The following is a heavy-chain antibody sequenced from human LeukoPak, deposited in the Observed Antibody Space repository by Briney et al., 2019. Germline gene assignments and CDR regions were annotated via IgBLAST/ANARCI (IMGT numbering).Heavy chain of an antibody. Sequence: SETLSLTCTVSGGSISSSSYYWGWIRQAPGKGLEWIGSIYYSGSTYYNPSLKSRVTISVDTSKNQFSLKLSSVTAADTAVYYCARDLRAPGGSPIVGVTGFDYWGQGTLVTVSS. CDR1: GGSISSSSYY. J-gene: IGHJ4*02. D-gene: IGHD1-26*01. V-gene: IGHV4-39*07. CDR2: IYYSGST. CDR3: ARDLRAPGGSPIVGVTGFDY.